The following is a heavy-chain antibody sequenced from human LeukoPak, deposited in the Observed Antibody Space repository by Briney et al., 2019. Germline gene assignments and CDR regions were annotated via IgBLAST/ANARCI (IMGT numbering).Heavy chain of an antibody. CDR1: GFTFSAYG. Sequence: GGSLRLSCAASGFTFSAYGIHWVRQAPGKGLEWVAVISYDGSNKYFADSVKGRFTISRDNAKNTLYLQMNSLRAEDTAVYYCARGTWATLYYYYMDVWGKGTTVTVSS. V-gene: IGHV3-30*03. CDR3: ARGTWATLYYYYMDV. J-gene: IGHJ6*03. CDR2: ISYDGSNK. D-gene: IGHD5-24*01.